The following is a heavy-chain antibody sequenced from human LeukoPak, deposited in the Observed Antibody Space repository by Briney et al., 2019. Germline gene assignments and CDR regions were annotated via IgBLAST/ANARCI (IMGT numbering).Heavy chain of an antibody. J-gene: IGHJ4*02. V-gene: IGHV1-2*02. D-gene: IGHD2-15*01. CDR1: GYTFTDYY. CDR2: INPSSGGT. Sequence: ASVKVSCKASGYTFTDYYMHWVRQAPGQGLEWMGWINPSSGGTNYAQKFQGRVTMTRDTSISTAYMELSSLTFDDTAVYYCGRGTIAVVAADLRTDQWGQGTLVIVSS. CDR3: GRGTIAVVAADLRTDQ.